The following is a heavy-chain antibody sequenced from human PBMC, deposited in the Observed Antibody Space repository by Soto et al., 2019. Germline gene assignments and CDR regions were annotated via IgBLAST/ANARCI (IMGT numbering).Heavy chain of an antibody. CDR1: GVPFSSYG. D-gene: IGHD3-10*01. V-gene: IGHV3-30*03. Sequence: QVQLVESGGGVVQPGRSLRLSCAASGVPFSSYGMHWVREAPGKGREWVAVISYDGSNKYYADSVKGRFTISRDTSASTLYLQTNSLRPEDTALYYCVGGQYYFDYRGQGTLVTVSP. J-gene: IGHJ4*02. CDR2: ISYDGSNK. CDR3: VGGQYYFDY.